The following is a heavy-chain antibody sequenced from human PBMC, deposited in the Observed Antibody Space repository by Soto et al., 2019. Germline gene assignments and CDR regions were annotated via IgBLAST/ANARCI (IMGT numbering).Heavy chain of an antibody. CDR1: VFTFSDCY. CDR2: ISSSSSYT. D-gene: IGHD6-6*01. V-gene: IGHV3-11*06. CDR3: ARVRIADRSYDY. J-gene: IGHJ4*02. Sequence: VGSLRLSCASSVFTFSDCYMSWIRHAPGKGLEWVSYISSSSSYTNYADSVKGRFTISRDNAKNSLYLQMNSLRAEDTAVYYCARVRIADRSYDYWGQGTLVTVSS.